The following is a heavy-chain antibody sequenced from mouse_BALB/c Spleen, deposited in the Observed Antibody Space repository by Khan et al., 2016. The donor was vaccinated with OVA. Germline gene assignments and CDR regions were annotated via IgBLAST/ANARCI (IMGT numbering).Heavy chain of an antibody. CDR3: TRNPFAY. CDR1: GYTFTSYW. V-gene: IGHV1-52*01. CDR2: IDPYDSET. Sequence: QVQLQQSGAELVRPGASVKLSCEASGYTFTSYWMNWVKQSPEQGLEWIGRIDPYDSETHYNQNFKDKAILTVDKSSSTAYMQLSSLTSEDSAVYFCTRNPFAYWGQGTLVTVSA. J-gene: IGHJ3*01.